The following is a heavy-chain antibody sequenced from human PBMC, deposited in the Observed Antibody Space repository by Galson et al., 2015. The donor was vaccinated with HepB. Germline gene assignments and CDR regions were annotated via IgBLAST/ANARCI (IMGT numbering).Heavy chain of an antibody. V-gene: IGHV3-64D*06. CDR2: ISSNGGST. CDR1: GFIFSSYA. J-gene: IGHJ4*02. CDR3: VRGAADTAMVTTAPFDY. D-gene: IGHD5-18*01. Sequence: SLRLSCAASGFIFSSYAMHWVRQAPGKGLEYVSAISSNGGSTYYADSVRGRFTISRDNSKNTLYLQMSSLRAEDTAVYYCVRGAADTAMVTTAPFDYWGQGTLVTVSS.